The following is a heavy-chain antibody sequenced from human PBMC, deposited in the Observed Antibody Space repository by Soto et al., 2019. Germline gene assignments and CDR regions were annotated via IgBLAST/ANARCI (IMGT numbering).Heavy chain of an antibody. CDR1: GFSFSYYG. D-gene: IGHD2-2*01. J-gene: IGHJ6*03. Sequence: EVQLVESGGGLVQPGGSLRLSCAASGFSFSYYGMNWVRQAPGKGLEWVSYISTSSSNIYYADSVKGRFTISRDNAKNSLSLQMNSLRAADTAVYYCARETSTGNYYMDVWGKGIRVTVSS. CDR2: ISTSSSNI. V-gene: IGHV3-48*01. CDR3: ARETSTGNYYMDV.